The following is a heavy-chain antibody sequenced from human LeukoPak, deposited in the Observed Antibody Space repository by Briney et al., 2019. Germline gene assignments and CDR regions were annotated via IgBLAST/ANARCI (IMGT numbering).Heavy chain of an antibody. V-gene: IGHV1-69*04. CDR3: ARVYYYDSSGYLVMPDY. CDR2: IIPILGIA. Sequence: ASVKVSCKSSGGTFSSYAISWVRQAPGQGLEWMGRIIPILGIADYAQKFQGRVTITADKSTSTAYMELSSLRSEDTAVYYCARVYYYDSSGYLVMPDYWGQGTLVTVSS. J-gene: IGHJ4*02. CDR1: GGTFSSYA. D-gene: IGHD3-22*01.